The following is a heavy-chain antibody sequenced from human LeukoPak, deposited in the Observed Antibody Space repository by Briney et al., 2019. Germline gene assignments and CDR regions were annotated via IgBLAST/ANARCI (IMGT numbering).Heavy chain of an antibody. V-gene: IGHV3-33*01. Sequence: PGGSLRLSCAASGFTFSSYGMHWVRQAPGKGLEWVAVIWYDGSNKYYADSVKGRFTISRDNSKNTLYLQMNSLRADDTAVYYCARDRGCYGSGSSEYYFDYWGQGTLVTVSS. CDR1: GFTFSSYG. CDR2: IWYDGSNK. CDR3: ARDRGCYGSGSSEYYFDY. J-gene: IGHJ4*02. D-gene: IGHD3-10*01.